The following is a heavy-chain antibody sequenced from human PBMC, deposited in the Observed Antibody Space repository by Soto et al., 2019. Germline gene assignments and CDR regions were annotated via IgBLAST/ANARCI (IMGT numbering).Heavy chain of an antibody. CDR1: GFTFSSYE. Sequence: PGGSLRLSCAASGFTFSSYEMNWVRQAPGKGLEWVSYISSSGSSIYFADSVKGRFTISRDTSKNVLYLQMNSLRAEDTAVYYCARDLTAGLIDYWGQGTLVTV. D-gene: IGHD6-19*01. CDR3: ARDLTAGLIDY. CDR2: ISSSGSSI. V-gene: IGHV3-48*03. J-gene: IGHJ4*02.